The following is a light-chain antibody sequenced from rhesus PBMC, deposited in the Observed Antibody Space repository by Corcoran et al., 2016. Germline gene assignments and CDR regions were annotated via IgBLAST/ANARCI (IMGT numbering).Light chain of an antibody. V-gene: IGKV1-28*03. CDR1: QDISSY. CDR3: LQHNSYPFT. J-gene: IGKJ3*01. Sequence: DIQMTQSPSSLSASVGDTVTITCRASQDISSYLNWFQQKQGKAPKLLLYDVSTLKSGVPSSFSGVGSGTDFTFTISSLQPEDFTAYYCLQHNSYPFTFGPGTKLDIK. CDR2: DVS.